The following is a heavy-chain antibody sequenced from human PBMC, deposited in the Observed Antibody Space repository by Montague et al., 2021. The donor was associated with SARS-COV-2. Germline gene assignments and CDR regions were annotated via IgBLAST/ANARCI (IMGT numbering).Heavy chain of an antibody. CDR3: ARGHLSVSMIVVVFTSASYYFDY. CDR1: GGSFGDDH. V-gene: IGHV4-34*01. Sequence: SETLSLTSAVYGGSFGDDHWSWIRQPPVKGLEWIGNIRQSGRTNYNPSLKSRVTISVDTSKNQFSLKLTSVTAADTGLYFCARGHLSVSMIVVVFTSASYYFDYWGQGAQVTVSS. CDR2: IRQSGRT. J-gene: IGHJ4*02. D-gene: IGHD3-22*01.